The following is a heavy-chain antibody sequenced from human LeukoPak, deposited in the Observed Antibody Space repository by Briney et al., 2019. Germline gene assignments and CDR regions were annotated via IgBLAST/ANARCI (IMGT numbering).Heavy chain of an antibody. CDR3: ARGFGYYYGSGIERRLDY. CDR2: INLRGST. J-gene: IGHJ4*02. V-gene: IGHV4-34*01. Sequence: SSETLSLTCAVYGGSFNDYYWNWIRQPPGRGLEWIGEINLRGSTTYNPSLKSRVTISVDTSKNQFSLKLSSVTAADTAVYYCARGFGYYYGSGIERRLDYWGQGTLVTVSS. D-gene: IGHD3-10*01. CDR1: GGSFNDYY.